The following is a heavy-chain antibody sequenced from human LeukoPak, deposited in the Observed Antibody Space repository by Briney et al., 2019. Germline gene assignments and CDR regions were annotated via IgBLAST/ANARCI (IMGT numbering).Heavy chain of an antibody. CDR1: GYTFTEYF. CDR2: VDPEDGET. V-gene: IGHV1-69-2*01. Sequence: GASVKVSCKTSGYTFTEYFMHWGQQAPGKGLEWMGRVDPEDGETIYAEKFQGRVTIIADTSTDTAYMELSSLRSEDTAVYYCATGKIWSAYYSWYYYMDVWGKGTTVTVSS. J-gene: IGHJ6*03. CDR3: ATGKIWSAYYSWYYYMDV. D-gene: IGHD3-3*01.